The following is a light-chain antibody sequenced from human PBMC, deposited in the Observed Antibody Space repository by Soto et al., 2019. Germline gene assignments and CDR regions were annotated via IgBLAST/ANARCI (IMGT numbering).Light chain of an antibody. CDR2: DVS. Sequence: QSALTQPRSVSGSPGQSVTISCTGTSSDVGGYNYVSWYQQHPGKAPKLMIYDVSKRPSGVPDRFSGSKSGNTASLTISGLQAEDEADYYCCSYAGSYTFYVFGTGTNHTVL. J-gene: IGLJ1*01. CDR3: CSYAGSYTFYV. V-gene: IGLV2-11*01. CDR1: SSDVGGYNY.